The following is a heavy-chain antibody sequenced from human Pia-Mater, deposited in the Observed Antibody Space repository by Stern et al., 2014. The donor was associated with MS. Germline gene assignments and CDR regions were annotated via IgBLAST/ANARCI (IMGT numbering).Heavy chain of an antibody. Sequence: QVQLVESGGGVVQPGRPLRLSCVASGFTLGSCAMHWVRQAPGKGLEWVAGVSYDGSNKHYADSVKGRFTISRDNSQNTLYMQMSSLRPEDTAVYYCAKDRQYLTYFFDHWGQGSLVTVSS. J-gene: IGHJ5*02. CDR2: VSYDGSNK. D-gene: IGHD2/OR15-2a*01. V-gene: IGHV3-30*18. CDR1: GFTLGSCA. CDR3: AKDRQYLTYFFDH.